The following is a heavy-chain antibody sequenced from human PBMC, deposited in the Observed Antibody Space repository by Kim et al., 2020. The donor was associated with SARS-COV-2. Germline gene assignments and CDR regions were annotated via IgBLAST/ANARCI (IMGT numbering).Heavy chain of an antibody. CDR1: GFTFSSYA. CDR3: AKDPRIVGARSYWYFDL. CDR2: ISGSGGST. D-gene: IGHD1-26*01. V-gene: IGHV3-23*01. J-gene: IGHJ2*01. Sequence: GGSLRLSCAASGFTFSSYAMSWVRQAPGKGLEWVSAISGSGGSTYYADSVKGRFTISRDNSKNTLYLQMNSLRAEDTAVYYCAKDPRIVGARSYWYFDLWGRGTLVTVSS.